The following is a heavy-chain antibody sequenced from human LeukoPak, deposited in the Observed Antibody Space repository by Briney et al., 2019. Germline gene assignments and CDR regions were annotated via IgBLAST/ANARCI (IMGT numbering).Heavy chain of an antibody. D-gene: IGHD2-8*01. CDR1: GFTLSSYW. CDR2: INSDGGST. CDR3: ASMNGHAFDI. Sequence: GGSLRLSRAPSGFTLSSYWMLGVRPAPGKGLVWVSGINSDGGSTKYADSVKGRFILTRDNAQKMLYLQINSLRAEDTAVYYCASMNGHAFDIWGEGTRVTVSS. V-gene: IGHV3-74*03. J-gene: IGHJ3*02.